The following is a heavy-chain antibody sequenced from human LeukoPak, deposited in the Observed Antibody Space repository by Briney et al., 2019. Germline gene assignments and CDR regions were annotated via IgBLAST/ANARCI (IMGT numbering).Heavy chain of an antibody. CDR3: ARKPSSSWYRFDY. CDR2: ISSSGSTI. D-gene: IGHD6-13*01. J-gene: IGHJ4*02. CDR1: GFTFSSYE. Sequence: GGSLRLSCAASGFTFSSYEMNWVRQAPGKGLEWVSYISSSGSTIYYTDSVKGRFTISRDNAKNSLYLQMNSLRAEDTAVYYCARKPSSSWYRFDYWGQGTLVTVSS. V-gene: IGHV3-48*03.